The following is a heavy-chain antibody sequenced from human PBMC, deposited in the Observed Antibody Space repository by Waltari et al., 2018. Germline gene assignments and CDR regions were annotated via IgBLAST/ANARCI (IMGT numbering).Heavy chain of an antibody. CDR1: GYTFTGYY. CDR3: ARVGCPGCGAFDI. J-gene: IGHJ3*02. V-gene: IGHV1-2*06. D-gene: IGHD2-15*01. CDR2: INPNRGGT. Sequence: QVQLVQSGAEVKKPGASVKVSCKASGYTFTGYYMHWVRQAPGQGLEWMGRINPNRGGTNYAQKFQGRVTRTRDTSISTAYMELSRLRSDDTAVYYCARVGCPGCGAFDIWGQGTMVTVSS.